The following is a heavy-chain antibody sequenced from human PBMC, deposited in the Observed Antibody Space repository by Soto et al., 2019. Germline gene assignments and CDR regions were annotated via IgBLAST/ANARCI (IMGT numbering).Heavy chain of an antibody. J-gene: IGHJ4*02. CDR2: IYYTGNT. CDR1: GDSISSSDHF. V-gene: IGHV4-39*02. CDR3: ARGFGSSWTTFDS. D-gene: IGHD6-13*01. Sequence: LQPLSLTYSVSGDSISSSDHFWGWIRQSPERGLEWIGSIYYTGNTYYNPSLKSRVTISVDTSKNHFSLKLRSVTAADTAVFFCARGFGSSWTTFDSWGQGTLVPAPQ.